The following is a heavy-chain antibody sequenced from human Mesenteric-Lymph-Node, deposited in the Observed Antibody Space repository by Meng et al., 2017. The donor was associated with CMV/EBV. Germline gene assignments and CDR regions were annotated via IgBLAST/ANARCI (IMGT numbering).Heavy chain of an antibody. CDR2: IYYTGNN. D-gene: IGHD5-24*01. Sequence: QLQAPLPGPVKPSAPLSPIFTVSRVSISVRSCYLGWIRQPAGKGLEWIASIYYTGNNYHNPSLKSRATISIDTSNNQFSLRLASVTAADTAVDYCARMALHWYFDLWGRGTLVTVSS. CDR1: RVSISVRSCY. V-gene: IGHV4-39*07. CDR3: ARMALHWYFDL. J-gene: IGHJ2*01.